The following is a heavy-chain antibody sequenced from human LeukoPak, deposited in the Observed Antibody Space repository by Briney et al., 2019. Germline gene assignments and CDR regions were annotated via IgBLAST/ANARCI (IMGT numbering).Heavy chain of an antibody. Sequence: PGGSLRLSCAASGIAFSDSAMYWVRQAPGKGLECVSVITDTYNTYYGDSVKGRFTVSRDNSRKTLHLQMNSLRVDDTALYYCVKGACSSGCSGNHWGQGTRVIVSP. CDR1: GIAFSDSA. J-gene: IGHJ5*02. CDR2: ITDTYNT. V-gene: IGHV3-23*01. D-gene: IGHD6-19*01. CDR3: VKGACSSGCSGNH.